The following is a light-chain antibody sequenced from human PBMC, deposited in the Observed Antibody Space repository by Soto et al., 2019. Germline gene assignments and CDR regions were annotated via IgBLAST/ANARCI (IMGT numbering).Light chain of an antibody. Sequence: QSVLTQPASVSGSPGQSITISCAGTSSDIGGYNYVSWNQQHPGTAPKVIIYEVSNRPSGVSNRFSGSKSGNTASLTISGLQAEDEADYYCSSFTISSTLYVFGSGTKV. CDR1: SSDIGGYNY. V-gene: IGLV2-14*01. J-gene: IGLJ1*01. CDR3: SSFTISSTLYV. CDR2: EVS.